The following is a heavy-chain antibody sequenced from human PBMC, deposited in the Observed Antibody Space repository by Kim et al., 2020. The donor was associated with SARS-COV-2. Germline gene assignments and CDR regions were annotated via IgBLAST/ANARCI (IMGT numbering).Heavy chain of an antibody. CDR2: ISPSGGYF. CDR3: AWGPYLVLFVDC. V-gene: IGHV3-23*01. D-gene: IGHD2-8*02. Sequence: GGSLRLSCAASGFTFGNFAMSWVRQAPGKGLEWVSGISPSGGYFYSAASVEGRFTFSSDNANTTFYLQMSSLRADDTAFYYCAWGPYLVLFVDCLGQ. CDR1: GFTFGNFA. J-gene: IGHJ4*02.